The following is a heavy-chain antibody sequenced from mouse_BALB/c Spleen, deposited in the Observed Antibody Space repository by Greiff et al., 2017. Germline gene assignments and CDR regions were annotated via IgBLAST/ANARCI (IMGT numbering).Heavy chain of an antibody. CDR3: ASITTVVAD. D-gene: IGHD1-1*01. J-gene: IGHJ2*01. V-gene: IGHV1S81*02. Sequence: QVQLQQPGAELAKPGASVQLSCKASGYTFTSYWMHWVKQRPGQGLEWIGEINPSNGRTNYNEKFKSKATLTVDKSSSTAYMQLSSLTSEDSAVYYCASITTVVADWGQGTTLTGSS. CDR2: INPSNGRT. CDR1: GYTFTSYW.